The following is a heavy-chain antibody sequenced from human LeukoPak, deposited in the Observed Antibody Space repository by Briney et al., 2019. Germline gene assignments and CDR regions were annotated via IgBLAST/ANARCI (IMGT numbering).Heavy chain of an antibody. D-gene: IGHD4-23*01. CDR3: ARGSFDGGNWALDY. Sequence: ALVKVSCKASGYTFTNNYMHWVRQAPGQGLEWMGIINPGGGATSYAQKFQGRVTMTRDTSTSTVFMELSSLRSEDTAVYYCARGSFDGGNWALDYWGQGTLVTVSS. CDR2: INPGGGAT. V-gene: IGHV1-46*01. CDR1: GYTFTNNY. J-gene: IGHJ4*02.